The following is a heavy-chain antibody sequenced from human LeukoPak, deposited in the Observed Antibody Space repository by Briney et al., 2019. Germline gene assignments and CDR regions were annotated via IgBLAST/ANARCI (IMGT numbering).Heavy chain of an antibody. D-gene: IGHD3-10*01. J-gene: IGHJ6*02. Sequence: PGRSLRLSCAASGFTFSSYGMHWVRQAPGKGLEWVAGISYDGSNKYYADSVKGRFTISRDNSKNTLYLQMNSLRAEDTAVYYCAKDMVRGVIVLPRYYYYYGMDVWGQGTTVTVSS. CDR3: AKDMVRGVIVLPRYYYYYGMDV. V-gene: IGHV3-30*18. CDR2: ISYDGSNK. CDR1: GFTFSSYG.